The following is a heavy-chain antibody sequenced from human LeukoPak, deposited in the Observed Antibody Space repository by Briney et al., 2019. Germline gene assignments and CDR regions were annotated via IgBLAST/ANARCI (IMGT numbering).Heavy chain of an antibody. CDR1: GFTFSSYA. V-gene: IGHV3-23*01. CDR2: ISGSGGST. D-gene: IGHD3-3*01. Sequence: GGSLRLSCAASGFTFSSYAMSWVRQAPGKGLEWVSAISGSGGSTYYAGSVKGRFTISRDNSKNTLYLQMNSLRAEDTAVYYCAKDLGNYDFWSGYYTGNWFDPWGQGTLVTVSS. J-gene: IGHJ5*02. CDR3: AKDLGNYDFWSGYYTGNWFDP.